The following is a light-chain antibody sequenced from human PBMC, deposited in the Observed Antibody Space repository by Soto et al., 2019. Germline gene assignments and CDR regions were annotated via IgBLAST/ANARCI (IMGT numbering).Light chain of an antibody. Sequence: EIVMTQSPATLSVSPGEGATLSCRASQSVSSNLAWYQQKPGQAPRLLIQGASSRATGIPDRFTGSGSGTDFTLTINRLEPEDFAVYYCQQYGGMWTFGQGTKVDIK. CDR2: GAS. V-gene: IGKV3-20*01. J-gene: IGKJ1*01. CDR1: QSVSSN. CDR3: QQYGGMWT.